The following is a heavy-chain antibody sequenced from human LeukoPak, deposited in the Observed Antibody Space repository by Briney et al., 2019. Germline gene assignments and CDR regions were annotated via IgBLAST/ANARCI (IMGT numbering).Heavy chain of an antibody. Sequence: PGRSLRLSCAASGFTFSSYGMHCVRQAPGKGMEWVAVISYDGSNKYYADSVKGRFTISRDNSKNTLYLQMNSLRAEDTAVYYCAYGSGSELGAYGMDVWGQGTTVTVSS. J-gene: IGHJ6*02. V-gene: IGHV3-30*03. CDR1: GFTFSSYG. CDR2: ISYDGSNK. CDR3: AYGSGSELGAYGMDV. D-gene: IGHD3-10*01.